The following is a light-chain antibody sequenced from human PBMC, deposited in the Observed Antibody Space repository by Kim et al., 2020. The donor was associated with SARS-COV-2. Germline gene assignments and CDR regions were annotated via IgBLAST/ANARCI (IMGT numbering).Light chain of an antibody. CDR3: QQYSNWPSIT. CDR2: GAS. J-gene: IGKJ5*01. Sequence: EIVMTQSTATLSVSPGERATLSCRASQSVSSNLAWYQQKPGQAPRLLIYGASTRATGIPARFSGSGSGTEFTLTISSLQSEDFAVYYCQQYSNWPSITFGQGTRLEIK. V-gene: IGKV3D-15*01. CDR1: QSVSSN.